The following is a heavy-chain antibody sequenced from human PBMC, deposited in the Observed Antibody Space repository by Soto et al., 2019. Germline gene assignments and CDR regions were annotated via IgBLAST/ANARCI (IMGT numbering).Heavy chain of an antibody. V-gene: IGHV3-30-3*01. Sequence: GGSLRLSCAASGFTFSSYAMHWVRQAPGKGLEWVAVISYDGSNKYYADSVKGRFTISRDNSKNTLYLQMNSLRAEDTAVYYCARGSGSYTARLDYWGQGTLVTVSS. D-gene: IGHD1-26*01. J-gene: IGHJ4*02. CDR2: ISYDGSNK. CDR3: ARGSGSYTARLDY. CDR1: GFTFSSYA.